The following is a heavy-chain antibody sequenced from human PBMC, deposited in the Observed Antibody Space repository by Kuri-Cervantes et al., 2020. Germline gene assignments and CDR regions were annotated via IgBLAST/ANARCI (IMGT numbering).Heavy chain of an antibody. Sequence: LSLTCAASGFTFSSYAMHWVRQAPGKGLEWVAVISYDGSNKYYADSVKGRFTISRDNSKNTLYLQMNSLRAEDTAVYYCARDYPTPYGDYVWARYYGMDVWGQGTTVTVSS. J-gene: IGHJ6*02. D-gene: IGHD4-17*01. CDR3: ARDYPTPYGDYVWARYYGMDV. V-gene: IGHV3-30-3*01. CDR1: GFTFSSYA. CDR2: ISYDGSNK.